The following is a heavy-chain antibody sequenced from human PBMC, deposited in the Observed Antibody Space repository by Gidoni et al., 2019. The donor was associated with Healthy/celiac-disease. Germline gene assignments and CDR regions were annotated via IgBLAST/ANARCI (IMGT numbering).Heavy chain of an antibody. Sequence: EVQLVESGGGLVKPGGSLRLSCAASGFNFSSYSMNWVRQAPGKGLEWVSSISSSSSYIYYADSVKGRFTISRDNAKNSLYLQMNSLRAEDTAVYYCATGDYLSGDAFDIWGQGTMVTVSS. D-gene: IGHD4-17*01. CDR3: ATGDYLSGDAFDI. CDR1: GFNFSSYS. CDR2: ISSSSSYI. V-gene: IGHV3-21*01. J-gene: IGHJ3*02.